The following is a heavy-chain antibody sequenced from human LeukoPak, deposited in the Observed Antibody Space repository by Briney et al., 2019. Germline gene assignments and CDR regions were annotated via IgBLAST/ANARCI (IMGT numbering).Heavy chain of an antibody. D-gene: IGHD3-22*01. V-gene: IGHV3-48*02. CDR2: ISSSSSTI. Sequence: GGSLRLSCAASGLTFSASALSWVRQAPGKGLEWLSYISSSSSTIYYADAVKGRFTISRDNAKNSLYLQMNSLRDEDTAMYYCARSNSSGRGAFDIWGQGTMVTVSS. J-gene: IGHJ3*02. CDR3: ARSNSSGRGAFDI. CDR1: GLTFSASA.